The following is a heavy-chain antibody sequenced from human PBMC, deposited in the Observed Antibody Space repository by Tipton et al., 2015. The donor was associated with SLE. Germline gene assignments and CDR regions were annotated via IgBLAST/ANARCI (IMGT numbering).Heavy chain of an antibody. CDR3: ARYTNGYFDY. D-gene: IGHD2-8*01. V-gene: IGHV4-39*01. Sequence: LRLSCTVSGGSISSSNYYWGWIRQPPGKGLEWIGGIYYSGSTYYNPSLKSRVTISVDTSRDQFSLKLSSVTAADTAVYYCARYTNGYFDYWGQGTLVTVSS. J-gene: IGHJ4*02. CDR2: IYYSGST. CDR1: GGSISSSNYY.